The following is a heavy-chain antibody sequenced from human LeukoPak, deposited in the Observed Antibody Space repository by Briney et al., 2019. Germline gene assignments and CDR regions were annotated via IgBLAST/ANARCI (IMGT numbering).Heavy chain of an antibody. D-gene: IGHD6-19*01. CDR2: IFYSGST. J-gene: IGHJ6*03. CDR1: GGSISTSSYY. Sequence: PSETLSLTCTVSGGSISTSSYYWGWVRQPPGKGLEWIGNIFYSGSTYYSPSLKSRVTISVDTSKNQFSLKLSSVTAADTAVYYCARVKIAVANYYYYYYYMDVWGKGTTVTVSS. CDR3: ARVKIAVANYYYYYYYMDV. V-gene: IGHV4-39*07.